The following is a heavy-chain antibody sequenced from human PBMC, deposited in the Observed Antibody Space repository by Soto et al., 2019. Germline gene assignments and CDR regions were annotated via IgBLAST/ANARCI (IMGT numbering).Heavy chain of an antibody. D-gene: IGHD6-19*01. Sequence: PSETLSLTCTVSGGSISSYYWSWIRQPPGKGLEWIGYIYYSGSTNYNPSLKSRVTISVDTSKNQFSLKLSSVTAADTAVYYCARHSIAVAGFSNWFDPWGQGTLVTVSS. CDR3: ARHSIAVAGFSNWFDP. V-gene: IGHV4-59*01. CDR2: IYYSGST. J-gene: IGHJ5*02. CDR1: GGSISSYY.